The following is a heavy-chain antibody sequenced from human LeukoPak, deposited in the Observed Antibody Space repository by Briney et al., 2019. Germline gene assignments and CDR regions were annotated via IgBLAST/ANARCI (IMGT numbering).Heavy chain of an antibody. V-gene: IGHV1-24*01. CDR1: GYTLTELS. CDR2: FDPEDGET. Sequence: ASVKVSRKVSGYTLTELSMHWVRQAPGKGLEWMGGFDPEDGETIHAQKFQGRVTMTEDTSTDTAYMELSSLRSEDTAVYYCATWYCSSTSCYALDYWGQGTLVTVSS. D-gene: IGHD2-2*01. CDR3: ATWYCSSTSCYALDY. J-gene: IGHJ4*02.